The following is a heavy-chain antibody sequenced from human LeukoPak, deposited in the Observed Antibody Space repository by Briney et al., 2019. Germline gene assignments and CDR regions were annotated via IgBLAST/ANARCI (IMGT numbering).Heavy chain of an antibody. J-gene: IGHJ4*02. V-gene: IGHV3-7*01. CDR2: IKQDGSNK. CDR3: ASTGELSSLIDY. Sequence: PGGSLRLSCAASGFTLSSYWMSWVRQAPGKGLEWVANIKQDGSNKYYADSVKGRFTISRDNSKNTLYLQMNSLRAEDTAVYYCASTGELSSLIDYWGQGTLVTVSS. D-gene: IGHD3-16*02. CDR1: GFTLSSYW.